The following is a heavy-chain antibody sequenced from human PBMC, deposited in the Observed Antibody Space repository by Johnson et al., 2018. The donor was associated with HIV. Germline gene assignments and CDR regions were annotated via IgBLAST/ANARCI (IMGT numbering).Heavy chain of an antibody. V-gene: IGHV3-74*02. J-gene: IGHJ3*02. CDR3: ARGREMATRTGAFDI. Sequence: VQLVESGGDVVQPGRSLRLSCAASGFTFSSYWMHWVRQAPGKGLVWVSRINTDGSSTTYADSVKGRFTISRDNAKNTLYLQMNSLRVEDTAVYYCARGREMATRTGAFDIWGQGTMVTVSS. D-gene: IGHD5-24*01. CDR1: GFTFSSYW. CDR2: INTDGSST.